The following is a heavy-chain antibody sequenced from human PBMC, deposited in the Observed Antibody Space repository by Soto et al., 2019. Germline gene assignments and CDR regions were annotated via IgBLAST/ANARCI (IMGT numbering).Heavy chain of an antibody. CDR1: GDSISTGGYY. CDR2: SFYSGST. Sequence: SETLSLTCSVSGDSISTGGYYWSWIRQHPGKGLEWIGYSFYSGSTYYNPSLKSRVIISLDSSKNQFSLKLSSVTAADTAIYYCATKDSSGYSFDSWGQGSPVTVSS. CDR3: ATKDSSGYSFDS. V-gene: IGHV4-31*03. J-gene: IGHJ4*02. D-gene: IGHD3-22*01.